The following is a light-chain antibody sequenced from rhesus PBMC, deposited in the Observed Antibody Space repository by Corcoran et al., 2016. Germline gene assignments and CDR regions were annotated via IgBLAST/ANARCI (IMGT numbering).Light chain of an antibody. Sequence: DIVMTQTPLSLPVTPGEPASISCRSSQSLLDRYGYTHFHWYLPKPGQSPQLLIYLGSNRASGVPDRVSGSGSGTDVTLKISRVEAEDVGVYSCMQTLQTPYSFGQGTKVEIK. CDR2: LGS. CDR1: QSLLDRYGYTH. CDR3: MQTLQTPYS. J-gene: IGKJ2*01. V-gene: IGKV2-78*01.